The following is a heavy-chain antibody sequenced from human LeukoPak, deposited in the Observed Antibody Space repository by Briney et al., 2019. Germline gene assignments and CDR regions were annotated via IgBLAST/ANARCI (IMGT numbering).Heavy chain of an antibody. J-gene: IGHJ4*02. Sequence: ASVKVSCKASGYTFTSYGISWVRQAPGQALEWMGWISAYNGNTNYAQKLQGRVTMTTDTSTSTAYMELRSLRSDDTAVYYCAREARLIVATILDYWGQGTLVTVSS. V-gene: IGHV1-18*01. D-gene: IGHD5-12*01. CDR3: AREARLIVATILDY. CDR1: GYTFTSYG. CDR2: ISAYNGNT.